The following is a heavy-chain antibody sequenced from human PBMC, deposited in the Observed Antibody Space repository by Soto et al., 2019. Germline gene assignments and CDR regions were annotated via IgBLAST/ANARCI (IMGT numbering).Heavy chain of an antibody. V-gene: IGHV1-69*13. Sequence: EASVKVSCKASGGTFSSYAISWVRQAPGQGLEWMGGIIPIFGTANYAQKFQGRVTITADEPTSTAYMELSSLRSEDTAVYYCAGGDNGTTAVWCFAPWGEGPLATVSS. CDR3: AGGDNGTTAVWCFAP. CDR2: IIPIFGTA. CDR1: GGTFSSYA. J-gene: IGHJ5*02. D-gene: IGHD2-8*01.